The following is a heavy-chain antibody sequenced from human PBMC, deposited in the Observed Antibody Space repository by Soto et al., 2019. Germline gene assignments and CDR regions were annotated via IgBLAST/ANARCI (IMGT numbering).Heavy chain of an antibody. J-gene: IGHJ6*02. CDR3: ARVMMGHYYYGMDV. CDR2: TRNKANSYTT. CDR1: GFTFSDHY. V-gene: IGHV3-72*01. D-gene: IGHD3-16*01. Sequence: EVQLVESGGGLVQPGGSLRLSCAASGFTFSDHYMDWVRQAPGKGLEWVGRTRNKANSYTTEYAASVKGRFTISRDDSKNSLYLQMNSLKTEDTAVYYCARVMMGHYYYGMDVWGQGTTVTVSS.